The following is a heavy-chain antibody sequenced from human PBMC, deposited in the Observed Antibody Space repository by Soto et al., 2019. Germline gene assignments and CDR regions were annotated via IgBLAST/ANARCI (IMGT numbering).Heavy chain of an antibody. D-gene: IGHD3-22*01. J-gene: IGHJ3*02. V-gene: IGHV1-18*04. CDR1: GYTFTSYG. CDR2: ISAYNGNT. CDR3: ARGGYYDSSGYTDAFDI. Sequence: ASVKVSCKASGYTFTSYGISWVRQAPGQGLEWMGWISAYNGNTNYAQKLQGRVTMTTDTSTSTAYMELRSLRSDDTAVYYCARGGYYDSSGYTDAFDIRGQGTMVTVSS.